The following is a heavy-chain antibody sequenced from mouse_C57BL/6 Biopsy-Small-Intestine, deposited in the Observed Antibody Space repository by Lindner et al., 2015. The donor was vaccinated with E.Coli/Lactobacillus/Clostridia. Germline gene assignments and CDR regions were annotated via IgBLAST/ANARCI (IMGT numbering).Heavy chain of an antibody. CDR1: GYAFSSYW. D-gene: IGHD1-1*01. CDR3: ARWHYYGSSVYAMDY. Sequence: VQLQESGAELVKPGASVKISCKASGYAFSSYWMNWVKQRPGKGLEWIGQIYPGDGDTNYNGKFKGKATLTADKSSSTAYMQLSSLTSEDSAVYFCARWHYYGSSVYAMDYWGQGTSVTVSS. V-gene: IGHV1-80*01. J-gene: IGHJ4*01. CDR2: IYPGDGDT.